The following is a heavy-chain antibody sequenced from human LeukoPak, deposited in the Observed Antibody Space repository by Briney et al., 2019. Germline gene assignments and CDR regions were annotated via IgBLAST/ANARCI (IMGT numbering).Heavy chain of an antibody. V-gene: IGHV4-34*01. D-gene: IGHD6-13*01. CDR3: ARGPPGAAGPDGQVACMDV. Sequence: SETLSLTCAVYGGSFSGYYWSWIRQPPGKGLEWIGEINHSGSTNYNPSLKSRVTISVDTSKNQFSLKLSSVTAADTAVYYCARGPPGAAGPDGQVACMDVWGKGTTVTVSS. J-gene: IGHJ6*04. CDR1: GGSFSGYY. CDR2: INHSGST.